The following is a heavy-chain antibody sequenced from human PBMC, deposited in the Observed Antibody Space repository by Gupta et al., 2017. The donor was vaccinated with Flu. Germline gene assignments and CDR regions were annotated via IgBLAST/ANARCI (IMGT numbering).Heavy chain of an antibody. CDR2: ISGSDDGT. V-gene: IGHV3-23*01. CDR3: VKDIFAFDV. D-gene: IGHD3-9*01. CDR1: AFPFSDYA. J-gene: IGHJ3*01. Sequence: EVQLLESGGGLVQPGGSLRLSCEASAFPFSDYAISWVRQAPGKALEWVSAISGSDDGTYYAESVRGRFTISRDNSKNTLYLQMNSLRAEDTAVYSCVKDIFAFDVWGQGTVVTVSS.